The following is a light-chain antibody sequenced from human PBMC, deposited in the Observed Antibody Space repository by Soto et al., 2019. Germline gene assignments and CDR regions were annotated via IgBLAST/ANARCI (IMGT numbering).Light chain of an antibody. CDR3: ISYTGSSTSYV. Sequence: QSVLTQPASVSGSPGQSITISCNGTSSDIGGHDYVSWYQQQSGKAPKLTIFEVNHRPSGVSNRFSASKSGNTASLTISGLQAGDEADYYCISYTGSSTSYVFGTGTKVTVL. CDR2: EVN. J-gene: IGLJ1*01. V-gene: IGLV2-14*01. CDR1: SSDIGGHDY.